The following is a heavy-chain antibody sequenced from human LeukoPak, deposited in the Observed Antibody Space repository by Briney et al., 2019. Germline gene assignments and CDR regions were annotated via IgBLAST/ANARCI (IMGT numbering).Heavy chain of an antibody. Sequence: ASVKVSCKVSGYTLTELSMHWVRQAPGKGLEWMGGFDPEDGETIYAQKFQGRVTMTEDTSTDTAYMELSSLRSEDTAVYYCARATYYYDSSGSPADYWGQGTLVTVSS. CDR3: ARATYYYDSSGSPADY. V-gene: IGHV1-24*01. D-gene: IGHD3-22*01. CDR1: GYTLTELS. J-gene: IGHJ4*02. CDR2: FDPEDGET.